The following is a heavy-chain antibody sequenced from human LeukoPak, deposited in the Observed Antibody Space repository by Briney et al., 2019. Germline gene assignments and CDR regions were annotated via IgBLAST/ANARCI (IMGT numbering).Heavy chain of an antibody. CDR2: TSWNSGSI. D-gene: IGHD3-10*01. CDR3: AKDSEPRVPYYYGSAPHGMDV. CDR1: GFTFDDYA. J-gene: IGHJ6*02. V-gene: IGHV3-9*03. Sequence: PGGSLRLSCAASGFTFDDYAMHWVRQAPGKGLEWVSGTSWNSGSIGYADSVKGRFTISRDNSKNTLYLQMNSLRAEDMAVYYCAKDSEPRVPYYYGSAPHGMDVWGQGTTVTVSS.